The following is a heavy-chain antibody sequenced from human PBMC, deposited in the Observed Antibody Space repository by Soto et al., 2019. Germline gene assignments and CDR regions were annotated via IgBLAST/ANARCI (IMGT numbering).Heavy chain of an antibody. Sequence: QITLKESGPTLVKPTQTLTLTCTFSGFSLSTSGVGVGWIRQPPGKALEWLAVIYWNDDRRYSPSLKSRLIITKDTSKNQEVLTMTNMDHVDTATYYCALTYGGEFPSWGQGTLVTVSS. D-gene: IGHD3-10*01. CDR3: ALTYGGEFPS. J-gene: IGHJ5*02. CDR1: GFSLSTSGVG. CDR2: IYWNDDR. V-gene: IGHV2-5*01.